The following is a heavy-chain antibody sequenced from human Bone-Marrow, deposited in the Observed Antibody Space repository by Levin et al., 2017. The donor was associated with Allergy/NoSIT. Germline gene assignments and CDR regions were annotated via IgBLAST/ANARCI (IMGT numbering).Heavy chain of an antibody. V-gene: IGHV1-18*01. Sequence: ASVKVSCKASGYNFVDYGVAWVRQAPGQGLEWMGWISGYNGNTHYAQNLQGWVTVTADTPTSTAYLELRGLKSDDTAVYFCARDDGLHNFDYWGLGTLVTVSS. CDR1: GYNFVDYG. J-gene: IGHJ4*02. CDR3: ARDDGLHNFDY. CDR2: ISGYNGNT. D-gene: IGHD4-11*01.